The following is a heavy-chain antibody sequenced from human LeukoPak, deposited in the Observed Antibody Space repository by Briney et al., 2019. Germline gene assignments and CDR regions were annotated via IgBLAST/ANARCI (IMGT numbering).Heavy chain of an antibody. CDR2: LYSGGST. Sequence: GGSLRLSCAASGFTVSSNYMSWVRQAPGKGLEWVSVLYSGGSTYYADSVKGRFTISRDNSKNTLYLQMNSLRAEDTAGYYCARDKDQYSGYDSGLFDYWGQGTLVTVSS. D-gene: IGHD5-12*01. V-gene: IGHV3-53*01. J-gene: IGHJ4*02. CDR3: ARDKDQYSGYDSGLFDY. CDR1: GFTVSSNY.